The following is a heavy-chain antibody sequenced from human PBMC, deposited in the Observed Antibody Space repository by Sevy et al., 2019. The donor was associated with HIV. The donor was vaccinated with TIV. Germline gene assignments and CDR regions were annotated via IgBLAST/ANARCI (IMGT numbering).Heavy chain of an antibody. D-gene: IGHD6-6*01. Sequence: GGSLRLSCAASGFTFSSYGMHWVRQAPGKGLEWVAVIWYDGSNKYYADSVKGRFTISRDNSKNTLYLQMNSLRAEDTAVYYWARDCIEYSSSSEENYYYYGMDVWGQGTTVTVSS. J-gene: IGHJ6*02. CDR2: IWYDGSNK. CDR3: ARDCIEYSSSSEENYYYYGMDV. V-gene: IGHV3-33*01. CDR1: GFTFSSYG.